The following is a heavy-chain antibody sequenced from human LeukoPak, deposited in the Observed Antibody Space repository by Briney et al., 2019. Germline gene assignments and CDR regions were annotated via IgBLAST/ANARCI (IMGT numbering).Heavy chain of an antibody. J-gene: IGHJ4*02. CDR3: ARLIFGVVIRGFDY. CDR2: IYWNDDK. Sequence: SGPTLVNPTQTLTLTCTFSGFSLSTSGVGVGWIRQPPGKALEWLALIYWNDDKRYSPSLKCRLTITKDTSKNQVVLTMTNMDPVDTATYYCARLIFGVVIRGFDYWGQGTLVTVSS. V-gene: IGHV2-5*01. D-gene: IGHD3-3*01. CDR1: GFSLSTSGVG.